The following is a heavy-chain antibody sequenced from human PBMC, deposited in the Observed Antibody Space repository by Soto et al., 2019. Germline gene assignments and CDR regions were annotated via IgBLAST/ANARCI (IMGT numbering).Heavy chain of an antibody. D-gene: IGHD3-3*01. Sequence: QLQLQESGPGLVKPSETLSLTCTVSGGSISSSSYYWGWIRQPPGKGLEWIGSIYYSGSTYYNPSLKSRVTISVDTSKNQFSLKLSSVTAADTAVYYCARHSYLGRFLEWLQNWFDPWGQGTLVTVSS. CDR2: IYYSGST. CDR3: ARHSYLGRFLEWLQNWFDP. V-gene: IGHV4-39*01. J-gene: IGHJ5*02. CDR1: GGSISSSSYY.